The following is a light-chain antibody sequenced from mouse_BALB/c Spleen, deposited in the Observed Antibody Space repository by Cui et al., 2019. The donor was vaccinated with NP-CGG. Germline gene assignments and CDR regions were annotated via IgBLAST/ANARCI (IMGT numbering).Light chain of an antibody. Sequence: QYFVTQESEHTTSPGETVTLTCRSSTGAVTTSNYANWVQEKPDHLFTGLIGGTNNRAPGVPARFSGSLIGDKAALTITGAQTEDEAIYFCALWYSNHWVFGGGTKLTVL. CDR3: ALWYSNHWV. V-gene: IGLV1*01. CDR1: TGAVTTSNY. CDR2: GTN. J-gene: IGLJ1*01.